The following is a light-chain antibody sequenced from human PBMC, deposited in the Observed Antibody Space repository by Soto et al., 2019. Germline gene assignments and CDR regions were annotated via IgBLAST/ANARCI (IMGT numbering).Light chain of an antibody. CDR1: QSVSSSY. CDR2: DAA. V-gene: IGKV3-20*01. CDR3: QQYSRSPWT. J-gene: IGKJ1*01. Sequence: EIVLTQSPGTLSLSPGERATLSCRASQSVSSSYLAWYQQKPGQAPRLLIFDAASWATGISARFSGSGSGTEFTLTISRLEPEDFAAYYCQQYSRSPWTFGQGTKVEVK.